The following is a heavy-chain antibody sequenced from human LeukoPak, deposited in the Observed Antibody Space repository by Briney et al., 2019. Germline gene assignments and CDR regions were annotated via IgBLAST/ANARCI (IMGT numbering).Heavy chain of an antibody. V-gene: IGHV1-2*02. Sequence: ASVKVSCKASGYTFTGYYMHWVRQAPGQGFEWMGWINPNSGGTNYAQKFQGRVTMTRDTSISTAYMELSRLRSDDTAVYYCARSRSRDCSSTSYYSYGLDYWGQGTLVTVSS. CDR3: ARSRSRDCSSTSYYSYGLDY. D-gene: IGHD2-2*01. J-gene: IGHJ4*02. CDR1: GYTFTGYY. CDR2: INPNSGGT.